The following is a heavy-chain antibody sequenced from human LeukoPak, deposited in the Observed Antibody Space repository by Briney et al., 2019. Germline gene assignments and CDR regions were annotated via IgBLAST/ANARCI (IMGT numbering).Heavy chain of an antibody. V-gene: IGHV1-46*01. CDR1: GGTFSSYA. CDR3: ARGRYCSSTSCYHLGY. CDR2: INPSGGST. D-gene: IGHD2-2*01. J-gene: IGHJ4*02. Sequence: ASVKVSCKASGGTFSSYAISWVRQAPGQGLEWMGIINPSGGSTSYAQKFQGRVTMTRDTSTSTVYMELSSLRSDDTAVYYCARGRYCSSTSCYHLGYWGQGTLVTVSS.